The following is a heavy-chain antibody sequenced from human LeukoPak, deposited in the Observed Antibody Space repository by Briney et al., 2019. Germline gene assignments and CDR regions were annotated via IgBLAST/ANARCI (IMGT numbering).Heavy chain of an antibody. D-gene: IGHD3-10*01. CDR3: ARCLWLSSSGKKYYYDYYYMDV. J-gene: IGHJ6*03. V-gene: IGHV1-69*05. CDR2: IIPIFGTA. Sequence: SVKVSCKASGGTFSSYAISWVRQAPGQGLEWMGGIIPIFGTANYAQKFQGRVTITTDESTSTAYMELSSLRSEDTAVYYCARCLWLSSSGKKYYYDYYYMDVWGKGTTVTVSS. CDR1: GGTFSSYA.